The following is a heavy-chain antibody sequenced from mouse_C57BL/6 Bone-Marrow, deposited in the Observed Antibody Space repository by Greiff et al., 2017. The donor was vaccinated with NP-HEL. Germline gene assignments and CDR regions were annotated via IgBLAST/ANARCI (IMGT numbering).Heavy chain of an antibody. J-gene: IGHJ1*03. Sequence: EVKLMESGPELVKPGASVKMSCKASGYTFTDYNMHWVKQSHGKSLEWIGYINPNNGGTSYNQKFKGKATLTVNKSSSTAYMELRSLTSEDSAVYYCARGGIYYYGSSSYWYFDVWGTGTTVTVSS. D-gene: IGHD1-1*01. CDR3: ARGGIYYYGSSSYWYFDV. V-gene: IGHV1-22*01. CDR1: GYTFTDYN. CDR2: INPNNGGT.